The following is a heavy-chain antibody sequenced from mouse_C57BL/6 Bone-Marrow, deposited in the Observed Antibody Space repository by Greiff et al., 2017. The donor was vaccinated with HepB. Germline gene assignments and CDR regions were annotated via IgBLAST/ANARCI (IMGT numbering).Heavy chain of an antibody. Sequence: EVQLQESGPGLVKPSQSLSLTCSVTGYSITSGYYWNWIRQFPGNKLEWMGYISYDGSNNYNPSLKNRISITRDTSKNQFFLKLNSVPTADTATYYCARDPGGYFDYWGQGTTLTVSS. J-gene: IGHJ2*01. CDR2: ISYDGSN. V-gene: IGHV3-6*01. CDR3: ARDPGGYFDY. CDR1: GYSITSGYY.